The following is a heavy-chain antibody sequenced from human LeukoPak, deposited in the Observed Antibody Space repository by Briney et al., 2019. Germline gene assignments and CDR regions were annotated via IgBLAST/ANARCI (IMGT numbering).Heavy chain of an antibody. V-gene: IGHV3-23*01. J-gene: IGHJ3*02. CDR2: ITGSGGST. Sequence: GGSLRLSCAASGFTFSTYVMSWVRQAPGKGLEWVSAITGSGGSTYYADSVKGRFTISRDNSKNTLYLQTNSLRAEDTAVYYCAKDGYYASDAFDIWGQGTMVTVSS. CDR1: GFTFSTYV. CDR3: AKDGYYASDAFDI. D-gene: IGHD3-22*01.